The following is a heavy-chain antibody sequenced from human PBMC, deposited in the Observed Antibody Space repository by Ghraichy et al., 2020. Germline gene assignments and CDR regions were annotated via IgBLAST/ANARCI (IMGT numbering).Heavy chain of an antibody. CDR3: ERAYVDSSGYYSGGEVELDY. J-gene: IGHJ4*02. CDR1: GDSIISSY. Sequence: SETLSLTCTVSGDSIISSYWGWIRQSPGKRLEWIGYIHYRGNTYYNPSLRSRVTMSLDMSKNQFFLELSSVIAADTAVYYCERAYVDSSGYYSGGEVELDYWGQGTLVTVSS. V-gene: IGHV4-59*01. CDR2: IHYRGNT. D-gene: IGHD3-22*01.